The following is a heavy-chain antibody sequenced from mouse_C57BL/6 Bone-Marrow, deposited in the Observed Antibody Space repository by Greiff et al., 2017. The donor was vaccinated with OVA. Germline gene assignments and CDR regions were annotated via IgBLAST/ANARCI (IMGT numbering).Heavy chain of an antibody. CDR3: AIITTGY. Sequence: QVQLQQPGAELVRPGSSVKLSCKASGYTFTSYWMHWVKQRPIQGLEWIGNIDPSDSETHSNQKFKDKATLTVDKSSSTAYMQLSSLTSEDSAVYYCAIITTGYWGQGTTLTVSS. CDR1: GYTFTSYW. CDR2: IDPSDSET. D-gene: IGHD1-1*01. J-gene: IGHJ2*01. V-gene: IGHV1-52*01.